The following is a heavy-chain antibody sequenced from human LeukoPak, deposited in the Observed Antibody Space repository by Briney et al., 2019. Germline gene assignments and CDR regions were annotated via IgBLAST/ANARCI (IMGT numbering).Heavy chain of an antibody. D-gene: IGHD2-15*01. CDR2: IYPGDSDT. CDR1: GYTFDTYW. J-gene: IGHJ5*02. V-gene: IGHV5-51*01. CDR3: ARGPLVVAAVNWFDP. Sequence: GESLKISCKGSGYTFDTYWIGWVRQMPGKGLEWMGIIYPGDSDTKYRPSFQGQVTISADKSISTAYLQWSSLKASDTAMYYCARGPLVVAAVNWFDPWGQGTLVTVSS.